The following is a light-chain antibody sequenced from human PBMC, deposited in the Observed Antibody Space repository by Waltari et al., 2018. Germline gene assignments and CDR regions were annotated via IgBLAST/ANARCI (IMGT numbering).Light chain of an antibody. J-gene: IGKJ4*01. V-gene: IGKV1-39*01. CDR2: DAS. CDR3: QQSDSMPFT. CDR1: QNISSY. Sequence: DIQMTQSPSSLSASVGDRVSITCRTSQNISSYLNWYQQKPGKAPKLLIYDASTLQSGVPSRFSGSGSGTDFTLTISSLQPEDFATYHCQQSDSMPFTFGGGTKVEIK.